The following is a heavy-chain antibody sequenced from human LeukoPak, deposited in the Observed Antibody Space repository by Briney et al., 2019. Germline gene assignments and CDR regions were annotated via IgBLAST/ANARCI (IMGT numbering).Heavy chain of an antibody. D-gene: IGHD3-22*01. CDR2: IYHSGST. V-gene: IGHV4-34*01. CDR1: GGTFSGYY. Sequence: SETLSLTCAVHGGTFSGYYWGWIRQPPGKGLEWIGSIYHSGSTCYNPSLKSRVTISVDTSKNQFSLKLSSVTAADTAVYYCARSEWLLPRSWGQGTLVTVSS. CDR3: ARSEWLLPRS. J-gene: IGHJ4*02.